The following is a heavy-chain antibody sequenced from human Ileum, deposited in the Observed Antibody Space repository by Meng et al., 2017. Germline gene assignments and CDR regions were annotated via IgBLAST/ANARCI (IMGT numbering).Heavy chain of an antibody. CDR1: GFTFNNYG. Sequence: QVNLVELGGGVGQPGTSLRLSLVAAGFTFNNYGMHWVRQAPGKGLEWVAVIWNDGSQKYYADTVEGRFSISKDNFRNMLYLQMNSLTVEDTAVYYCARPGDDWQSWYFDLWGRGTLVTVSS. J-gene: IGHJ2*01. D-gene: IGHD2-21*02. CDR2: IWNDGSQK. CDR3: ARPGDDWQSWYFDL. V-gene: IGHV3-33*01.